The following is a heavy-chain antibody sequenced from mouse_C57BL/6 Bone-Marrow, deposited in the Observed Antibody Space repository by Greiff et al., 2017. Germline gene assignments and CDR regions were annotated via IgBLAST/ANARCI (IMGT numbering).Heavy chain of an antibody. V-gene: IGHV1-55*01. CDR3: ARKIYYGSSPDY. Sequence: VQLQQSGAELVKPGASVKMSCKASGYTFTSYWITWVKQRPGQGLEWIGDIYPGSGSTNYNEKFKSKATLTVDTSSSTAYMQLSSLTSEDSAVYYCARKIYYGSSPDYWGQGTTLTVSS. D-gene: IGHD1-1*01. J-gene: IGHJ2*01. CDR1: GYTFTSYW. CDR2: IYPGSGST.